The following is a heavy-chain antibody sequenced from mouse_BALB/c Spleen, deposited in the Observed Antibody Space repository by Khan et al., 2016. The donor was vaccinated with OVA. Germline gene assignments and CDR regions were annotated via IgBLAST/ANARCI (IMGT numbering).Heavy chain of an antibody. Sequence: EVELVESGGDLVKPGGSLKLSCAASGFTFSNYAMSWVRQTPEKRLEWVASISSGGTSYVPDSVKGRFAISRENGRNILYLQMSSLRSEDTAMYYCTRGYWFTYWGQGTLVTVSA. J-gene: IGHJ3*01. CDR3: TRGYWFTY. CDR1: GFTFSNYA. CDR2: ISSGGTS. V-gene: IGHV5-6-5*01.